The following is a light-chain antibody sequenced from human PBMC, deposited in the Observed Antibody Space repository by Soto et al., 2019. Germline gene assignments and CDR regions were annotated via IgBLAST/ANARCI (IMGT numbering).Light chain of an antibody. Sequence: EIVLTQSPGTLSLSPGERATLSCRASQSGSNNYLAWYQQKPGQAPRLLIYGASNRAAGIPGRFSGSASGTDFTLTISRLEPEDFAVYYCQQYDNSPPMYTFGQGTKLEIK. CDR1: QSGSNNY. CDR2: GAS. J-gene: IGKJ2*01. V-gene: IGKV3-20*01. CDR3: QQYDNSPPMYT.